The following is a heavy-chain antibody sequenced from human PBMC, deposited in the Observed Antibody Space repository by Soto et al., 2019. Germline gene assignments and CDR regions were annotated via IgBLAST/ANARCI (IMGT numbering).Heavy chain of an antibody. Sequence: PSETLSLTCTVSGGSISSCSYYWGWIRQPPGKGLEWIGSIYYSGSTYYNPSLKSRVTISVDTSKNQFSLKLSSVTAADTAVYYCARIYGDYPYYYYGMDVWGQGTTVTVSS. V-gene: IGHV4-39*01. J-gene: IGHJ6*02. CDR2: IYYSGST. CDR1: GGSISSCSYY. D-gene: IGHD4-17*01. CDR3: ARIYGDYPYYYYGMDV.